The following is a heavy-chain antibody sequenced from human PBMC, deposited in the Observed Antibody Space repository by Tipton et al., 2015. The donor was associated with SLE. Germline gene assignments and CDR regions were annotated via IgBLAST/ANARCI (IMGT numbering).Heavy chain of an antibody. CDR1: GGSFSGYY. CDR2: ISSSSSYT. Sequence: LSLTCAVYGGSFSGYYWSWIRQPPGKGLEWVSYISSSSSYTNYAASVKGRITISRDNAKNSLYLQMNSLRAEDTAVYYCVRDPYYGDYRYFDLWGRGTLVTVSS. D-gene: IGHD4-17*01. J-gene: IGHJ2*01. V-gene: IGHV3-11*05. CDR3: VRDPYYGDYRYFDL.